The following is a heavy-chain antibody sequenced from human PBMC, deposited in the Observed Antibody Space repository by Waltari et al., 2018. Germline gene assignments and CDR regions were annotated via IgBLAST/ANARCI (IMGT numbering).Heavy chain of an antibody. CDR2: ISSSGSTI. CDR3: ARARWDSSGYYFYYYYYGMDV. J-gene: IGHJ6*02. V-gene: IGHV3-48*03. Sequence: EVQLVESGEGLVQPGGSLRLSCAASGFTFRSYEMNWVRQAPGKGLEWVSYISSSGSTIYYADSVKGRFTISRDNAKNSLYLQMNSLRAEDTAVYYCARARWDSSGYYFYYYYYGMDVWGQGTTVTVSS. D-gene: IGHD3-22*01. CDR1: GFTFRSYE.